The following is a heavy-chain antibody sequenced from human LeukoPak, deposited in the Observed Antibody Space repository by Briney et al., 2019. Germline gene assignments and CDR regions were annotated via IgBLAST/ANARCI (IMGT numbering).Heavy chain of an antibody. CDR3: AIAPNWGTHS. CDR1: GFIFSSYA. D-gene: IGHD7-27*01. Sequence: PGGSLRLSCAASGFIFSSYAMYWVRQAPGKGLEGVAVISYDGSYKYYADSVKGRFTISRANSKTALYLQMNRLRVEDPAVYYCAIAPNWGTHSWGQGVLVTVSS. CDR2: ISYDGSYK. V-gene: IGHV3-30*04. J-gene: IGHJ4*02.